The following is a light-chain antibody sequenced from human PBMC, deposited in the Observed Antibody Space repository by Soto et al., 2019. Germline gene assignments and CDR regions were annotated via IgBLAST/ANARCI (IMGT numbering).Light chain of an antibody. CDR1: QSVSSSS. CDR2: GAS. V-gene: IGKV3-20*01. Sequence: EIVLTQSPGTLSLSPGERVTLSCRASQSVSSSSLAWYQQRPGQAPRLLISGASSRATGIPDRFSGSGSGTDFTLTISRLEPEDFAVYYCQQYDNSPLTFAGGTRLEIK. J-gene: IGKJ4*01. CDR3: QQYDNSPLT.